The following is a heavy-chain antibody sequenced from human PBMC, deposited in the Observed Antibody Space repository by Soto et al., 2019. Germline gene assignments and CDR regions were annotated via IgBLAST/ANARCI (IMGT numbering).Heavy chain of an antibody. Sequence: EVQLLESGGGLVQPGGSLRLSCAASGFSYNSYALSWVRQAPGKGLEWVSSISGGGGDTSYADSVRGRFTISRDNSKNTLYLLMNCLRADDAAVYYCVRSFSWYSEADYWGQGTLVTVSS. CDR3: VRSFSWYSEADY. CDR1: GFSYNSYA. D-gene: IGHD6-13*01. J-gene: IGHJ4*02. CDR2: ISGGGGDT. V-gene: IGHV3-23*01.